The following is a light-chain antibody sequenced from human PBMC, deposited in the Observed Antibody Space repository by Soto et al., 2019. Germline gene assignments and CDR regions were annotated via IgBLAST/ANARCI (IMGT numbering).Light chain of an antibody. CDR3: QQYGSSPPWT. CDR1: QSVSSGY. J-gene: IGKJ1*01. Sequence: EIVLTQSPGTLSLSPGERATLSCRASQSVSSGYLAWYQQKPGQAPRLLIFGASSRSTGIPDRFSGSGSGTDFTLTISRLEPEYFAVYYCQQYGSSPPWTFGQGTKVEIK. V-gene: IGKV3-20*01. CDR2: GAS.